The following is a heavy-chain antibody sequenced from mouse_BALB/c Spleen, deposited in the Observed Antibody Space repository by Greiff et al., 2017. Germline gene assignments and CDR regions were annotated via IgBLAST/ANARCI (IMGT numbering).Heavy chain of an antibody. J-gene: IGHJ4*01. CDR1: GFAFSSYD. CDR2: ISSGGGST. D-gene: IGHD2-1*01. Sequence: EVQVVESGGGLVKPGGSLKLSCAASGFAFSSYDMSWVRQTPEKRLEWVAYISSGGGSTYYPDTVKGRFTISRDNAKNTLYLQMSSLKSEDTAMYYCARLGNYGDAMDYWGQGTSVTVSS. V-gene: IGHV5-12-1*01. CDR3: ARLGNYGDAMDY.